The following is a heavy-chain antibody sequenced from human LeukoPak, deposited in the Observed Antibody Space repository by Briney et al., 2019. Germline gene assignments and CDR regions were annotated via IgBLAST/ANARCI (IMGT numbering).Heavy chain of an antibody. V-gene: IGHV3-21*01. D-gene: IGHD6-19*01. CDR2: ISSSSSYI. CDR1: GFTFSSYS. Sequence: GGSLRLSCAASGFTFSSYSMNWVRQAPGKGLEWVSSISSSSSYIYYADSVKGRFTISRDNAKNSLYLQMNSLRAEDTAVYYCARALSSRAVADYWGQGTLVTVSS. J-gene: IGHJ4*02. CDR3: ARALSSRAVADY.